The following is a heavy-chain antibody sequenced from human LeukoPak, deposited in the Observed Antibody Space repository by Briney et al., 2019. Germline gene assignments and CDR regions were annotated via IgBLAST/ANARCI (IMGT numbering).Heavy chain of an antibody. CDR2: ISYDGSNK. V-gene: IGHV3-30-3*01. CDR3: ARDLGHGDTYGMDV. D-gene: IGHD4-17*01. J-gene: IGHJ6*02. CDR1: GFTFSSYA. Sequence: PGRSLRLSCAASGFTFSSYAMHWVRQAPGKGLEWVAVISYDGSNKYYADSVKGRFTISRDNSKNTLYLQMNSLRAEDTAVYYCARDLGHGDTYGMDVWGQGTTVTVSS.